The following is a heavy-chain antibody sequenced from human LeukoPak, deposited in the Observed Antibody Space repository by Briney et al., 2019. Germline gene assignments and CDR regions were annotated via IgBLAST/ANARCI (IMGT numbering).Heavy chain of an antibody. CDR2: IYYSGST. J-gene: IGHJ4*02. V-gene: IGHV4-59*01. D-gene: IGHD5-18*01. Sequence: SETLSLTCTVSGGSISSYHWSWIRQPPGKGLEWIGYIYYSGSTNYNPPLKSRVTISVDTSKNQFSLKLSSVTAADTAVYYCAREYRGNTAMVIDYWGQGTLVTVSS. CDR1: GGSISSYH. CDR3: AREYRGNTAMVIDY.